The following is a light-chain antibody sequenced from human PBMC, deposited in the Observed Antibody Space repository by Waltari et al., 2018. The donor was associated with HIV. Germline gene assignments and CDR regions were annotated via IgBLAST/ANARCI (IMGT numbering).Light chain of an antibody. CDR1: SSDVGRSHL. Sequence: QSALTQPASVSGSPGQSLTIPCTGTSSDVGRSHLVSWYQQHPGKAPKLMIYEGSKRPSGVSNRFSGSKSGNTASLTISGLQAEDEADYYCCSYAGSSTWVFGGGTKLTVL. V-gene: IGLV2-23*01. CDR2: EGS. J-gene: IGLJ3*02. CDR3: CSYAGSSTWV.